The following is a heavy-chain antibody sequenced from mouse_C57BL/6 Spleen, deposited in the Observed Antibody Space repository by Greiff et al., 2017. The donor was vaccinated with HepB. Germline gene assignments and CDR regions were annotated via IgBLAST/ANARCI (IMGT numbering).Heavy chain of an antibody. J-gene: IGHJ4*01. CDR3: ARNGGNYRAMDY. D-gene: IGHD2-1*01. CDR1: GFSLTSYG. V-gene: IGHV2-2*01. CDR2: IWSGGST. Sequence: VKLMESGPGLVQPSQRLSITCTVSGFSLTSYGVHWVRQSPGKGLEWLGVIWSGGSTDYNAAFISRLSISKDNSKSQVFFKMNSLQADDTAIYYCARNGGNYRAMDYWGQGTSVTVSS.